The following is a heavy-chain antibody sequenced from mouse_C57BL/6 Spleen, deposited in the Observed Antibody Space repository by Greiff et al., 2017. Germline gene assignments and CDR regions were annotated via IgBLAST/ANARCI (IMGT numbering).Heavy chain of an antibody. CDR1: GYSFTGYY. CDR3: ATDYDYEKFDY. J-gene: IGHJ3*01. D-gene: IGHD2-4*01. CDR2: IYPYNGVS. V-gene: IGHV1-31*01. Sequence: EVQLQQSGPELVKPGASVKISCKASGYSFTGYYMHWVKQSHGNILDWIGYIYPYNGVSSYNQKFKGKATLTVDKSSSTAYMELRSLPSEYSAGYYGATDYDYEKFDYWGQGTLVTVSA.